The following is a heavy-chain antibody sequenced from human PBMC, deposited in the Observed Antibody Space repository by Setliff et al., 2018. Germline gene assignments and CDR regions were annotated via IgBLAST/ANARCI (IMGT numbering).Heavy chain of an antibody. D-gene: IGHD3-22*01. CDR2: INTGGGSA. CDR1: GYAFINYY. V-gene: IGHV1-46*01. J-gene: IGHJ4*02. Sequence: GASVKVSCKASGYAFINYYMFWVQQAPGQGPEWMGTINTGGGSASIVDQFQGRVTMTRDTSTSTVYLELNSLRSDDTAVYYCARINFYVSSGYYYAPDYWGQGTLVTVSS. CDR3: ARINFYVSSGYYYAPDY.